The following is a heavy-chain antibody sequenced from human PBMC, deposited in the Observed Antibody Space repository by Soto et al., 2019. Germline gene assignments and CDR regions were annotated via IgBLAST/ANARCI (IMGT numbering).Heavy chain of an antibody. J-gene: IGHJ6*02. CDR2: ISYDGSKK. V-gene: IGHV3-30*18. D-gene: IGHD6-19*01. Sequence: GGSLRLSCAASGFTFSSYGMHWVRQAPGKGLEWVAVISYDGSKKYYADSVKGRFTISRDNSKNTLYLQMNSLRAEDTAVYYCAKSSGWKVYGMDVWGQGTTVTVSS. CDR1: GFTFSSYG. CDR3: AKSSGWKVYGMDV.